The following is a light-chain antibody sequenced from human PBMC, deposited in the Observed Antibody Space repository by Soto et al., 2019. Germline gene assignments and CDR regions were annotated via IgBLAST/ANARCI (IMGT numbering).Light chain of an antibody. CDR3: QQSYTTPRT. CDR1: QSISSY. J-gene: IGKJ1*01. CDR2: AAS. Sequence: DIEMTQSPSSLSASVGDRVTITCRASQSISSYLNWYQQKPGNAPNLLIYAASTLQSGVPSRFSAYGSETEFTLTISNLQAEDFATYYCQQSYTTPRTFGQGTKVEVK. V-gene: IGKV1-39*01.